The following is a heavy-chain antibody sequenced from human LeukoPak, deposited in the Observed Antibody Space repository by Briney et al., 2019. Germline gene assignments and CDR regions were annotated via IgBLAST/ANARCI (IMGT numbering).Heavy chain of an antibody. V-gene: IGHV3-21*01. D-gene: IGHD3-22*01. CDR2: ISSRSSYI. CDR3: ARGEFQYYDGRGYYSFDS. Sequence: GGSLRLSCAASGFTFSSYSMTWVRQAPGKGLEWVSSISSRSSYIYYADSVKGRFTISRDNAKNSLYLQMNSLRAEDTAVYYCARGEFQYYDGRGYYSFDSWGQGTLVTVSS. CDR1: GFTFSSYS. J-gene: IGHJ4*02.